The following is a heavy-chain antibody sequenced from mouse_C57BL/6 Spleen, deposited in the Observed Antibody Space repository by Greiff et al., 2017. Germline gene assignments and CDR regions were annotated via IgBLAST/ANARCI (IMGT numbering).Heavy chain of an antibody. D-gene: IGHD1-1*01. CDR1: GYTFTSYW. J-gene: IGHJ2*01. V-gene: IGHV1-64*01. CDR3: ARGGFITTVVAPYYFDY. CDR2: IHPNSGST. Sequence: QVQLQQSGAELVKPGASVKLSCKASGYTFTSYWMHWVKQRPGQGLEWIGMIHPNSGSTNYNEKFKSKATLTVDKSSSPAYMQLSSLTSEDSAVYCCARGGFITTVVAPYYFDYWGQGTTLTGSS.